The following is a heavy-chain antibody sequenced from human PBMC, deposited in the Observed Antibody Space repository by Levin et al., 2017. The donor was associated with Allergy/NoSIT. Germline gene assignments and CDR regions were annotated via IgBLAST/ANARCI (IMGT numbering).Heavy chain of an antibody. CDR1: GFTFGDHA. CDR3: TRVMLVATDLHDY. CDR2: IRSKTYGGTP. J-gene: IGHJ4*02. D-gene: IGHD5-12*01. Sequence: PGGSLRLSCTTSGFTFGDHAVSWFRQAPGKGLEWIGFIRSKTYGGTPEYAASVKGRVTISRDDSKSIAYLQMNSLKTEDTAVYYCTRVMLVATDLHDYWGQGTLVTVSS. V-gene: IGHV3-49*03.